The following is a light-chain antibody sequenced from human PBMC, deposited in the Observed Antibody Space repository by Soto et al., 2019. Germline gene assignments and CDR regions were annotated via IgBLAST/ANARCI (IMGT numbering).Light chain of an antibody. CDR1: SSDVGAYDL. CDR2: ENI. CDR3: CSYGGNRIVI. Sequence: QSALTQPASVSGSPGQSITISCIGTSSDVGAYDLVSWYQQHPGTAPRLIIYENIRRPSGIPSRFSGSKSGNTASLTISGLRDEDEANYHCCSYGGNRIVIFGGGTKLTVL. V-gene: IGLV2-23*01. J-gene: IGLJ2*01.